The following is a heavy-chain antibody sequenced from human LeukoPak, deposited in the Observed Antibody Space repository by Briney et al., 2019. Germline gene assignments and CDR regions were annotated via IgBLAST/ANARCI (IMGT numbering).Heavy chain of an antibody. V-gene: IGHV3-21*01. CDR1: GFTFSSYS. CDR2: ISSSSSYI. J-gene: IGHJ6*04. Sequence: GGSLRLSCAASGFTFSSYSMNWVRQAPGKGLEWVSSISSSSSYIYYADSVKGRFTISRDNAKDSLYLQMNSLRAEDTAVYYCARDGARYSRRSQDVWGKGTTVTVSS. D-gene: IGHD4-11*01. CDR3: ARDGARYSRRSQDV.